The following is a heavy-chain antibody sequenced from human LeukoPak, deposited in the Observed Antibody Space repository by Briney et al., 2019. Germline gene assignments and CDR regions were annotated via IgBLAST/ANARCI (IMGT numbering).Heavy chain of an antibody. V-gene: IGHV4-59*01. D-gene: IGHD6-19*01. CDR2: IYYSGST. J-gene: IGHJ4*02. Sequence: PSETLSLTCTVSGGSISSYYWSWIRQSPGKGLEWIGYIYYSGSTNYNPSLKSRVTISVDTSKNQFSLKLSSVTAADTAVYYCARDVAVAGHFDYWGQGTLVTVSS. CDR1: GGSISSYY. CDR3: ARDVAVAGHFDY.